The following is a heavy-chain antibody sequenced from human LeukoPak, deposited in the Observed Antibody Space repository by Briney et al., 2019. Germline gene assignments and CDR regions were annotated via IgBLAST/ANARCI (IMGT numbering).Heavy chain of an antibody. V-gene: IGHV3-74*01. J-gene: IGHJ4*02. D-gene: IGHD6-25*01. CDR1: GFTFSNYW. CDR2: INDDGSST. CDR3: ATDRSGQNDY. Sequence: PGGSLSLSCVASGFTFSNYWMHWVRQAPGKGLVWVSRINDDGSSTIYADSVKGRFTISRDNARNTLYLQMSSLRADDTAVYYCATDRSGQNDYWGQGTLVTVSS.